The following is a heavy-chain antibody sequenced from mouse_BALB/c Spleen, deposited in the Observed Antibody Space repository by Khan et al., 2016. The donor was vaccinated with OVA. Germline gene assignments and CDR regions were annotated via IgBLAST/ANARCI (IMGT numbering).Heavy chain of an antibody. CDR3: ARRNYFGYTFAY. CDR1: GYTFTDYY. CDR2: IYPRSGNT. D-gene: IGHD1-2*01. J-gene: IGHJ3*01. Sequence: QVQLQQSGAELARPGASVKLSCKASGYTFTDYYINWVKQRTGQGLEWIGEIYPRSGNTYYNEKFKGKATLTADKSSSIAYMQLSSLTSEDSAVYFCARRNYFGYTFAYGGQGTLVTGSA. V-gene: IGHV1-77*01.